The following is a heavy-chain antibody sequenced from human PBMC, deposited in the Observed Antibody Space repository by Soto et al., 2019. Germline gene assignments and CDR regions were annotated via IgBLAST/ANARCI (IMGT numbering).Heavy chain of an antibody. J-gene: IGHJ4*02. CDR2: ISYDGRKT. Sequence: QVQLVESGGGVVQPGRSLRLSCAASGFTFSNFAMHWVRQAPGKRLEWVAVISYDGRKTYYADSVKGRLTISRDNSKRMLSLQLNSLRVEDTAVYYCARDSSTEKYKDAYDFDRIDSWGQGALVTVSS. D-gene: IGHD3-3*01. CDR1: GFTFSNFA. CDR3: ARDSSTEKYKDAYDFDRIDS. V-gene: IGHV3-30*04.